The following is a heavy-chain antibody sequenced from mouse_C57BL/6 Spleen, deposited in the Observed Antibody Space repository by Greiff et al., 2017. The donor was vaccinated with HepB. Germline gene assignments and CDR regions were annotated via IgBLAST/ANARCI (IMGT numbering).Heavy chain of an antibody. Sequence: EVMLVESGGGLVKPGGSLKLSCAASGFTFSSYAMSWVRQTPEKRLEWVATISDGGSYTYYPDNVKGRFTISRDNAKNNLYLQMSHLKSEDTAMYYCARVGGSSFYYAMDYWGQGTSVTVSS. V-gene: IGHV5-4*03. J-gene: IGHJ4*01. CDR2: ISDGGSYT. CDR1: GFTFSSYA. D-gene: IGHD1-1*01. CDR3: ARVGGSSFYYAMDY.